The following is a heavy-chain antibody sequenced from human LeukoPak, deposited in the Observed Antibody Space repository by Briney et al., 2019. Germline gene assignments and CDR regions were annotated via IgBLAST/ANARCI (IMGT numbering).Heavy chain of an antibody. V-gene: IGHV4-59*01. CDR3: ARGFAYYYDSAFGC. D-gene: IGHD3-22*01. CDR1: AGSISDYY. Sequence: SETLSLTCTVSAGSISDYYWNWIRQPPGKGLEWIGCLSYSGRTNYNSSLKSRVTISVDTSKNQFSLRLSSVTAADTAVYYCARGFAYYYDSAFGCWGQGTLVTVSS. J-gene: IGHJ4*02. CDR2: LSYSGRT.